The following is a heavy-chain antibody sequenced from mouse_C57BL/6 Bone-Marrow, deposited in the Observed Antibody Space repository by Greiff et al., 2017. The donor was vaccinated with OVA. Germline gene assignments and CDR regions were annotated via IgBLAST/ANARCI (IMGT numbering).Heavy chain of an antibody. Sequence: VQLKESGPGLVAPSQSLSITCTVSGFSLTSYGVHWVRQPPGKGLEWLVVIWSDGSTTYNSALKSRLSISKDNSKSQVFLKMNSLQTDDTAMYYCARNYYGRHYYAMDYWGQGTSVTVSS. CDR1: GFSLTSYG. D-gene: IGHD1-1*01. V-gene: IGHV2-6*02. J-gene: IGHJ4*01. CDR2: IWSDGST. CDR3: ARNYYGRHYYAMDY.